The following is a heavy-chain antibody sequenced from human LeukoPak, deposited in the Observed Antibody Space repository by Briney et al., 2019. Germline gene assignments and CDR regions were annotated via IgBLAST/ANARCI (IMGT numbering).Heavy chain of an antibody. D-gene: IGHD3-22*01. V-gene: IGHV1-24*01. CDR3: AADRGYYDSSPPPAGY. Sequence: ASVKVSCKVSGYTLTELSMHWVRQAPGKGLEWMGGFDPEDGETIYAQKFQGRVTMTEDTSTDTAYMELSSLRSEDTAVYYCAADRGYYDSSPPPAGYWGQGTLVTVSS. CDR1: GYTLTELS. J-gene: IGHJ4*02. CDR2: FDPEDGET.